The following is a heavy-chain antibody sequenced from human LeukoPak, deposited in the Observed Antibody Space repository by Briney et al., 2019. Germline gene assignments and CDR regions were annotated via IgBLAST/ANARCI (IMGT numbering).Heavy chain of an antibody. J-gene: IGHJ3*02. CDR3: AKGSGGTSPHAFDI. CDR1: GCTFSSYA. V-gene: IGHV3-23*01. Sequence: GGSLRLSCAVSGCTFSSYAMSWVRQAPGKGLGWVSAISGSGGSTFYADSVKGRFTISRDNSKNTLYLQMNSLRAEDTAVYYCAKGSGGTSPHAFDIWGQGTMVTVSS. CDR2: ISGSGGST. D-gene: IGHD2-15*01.